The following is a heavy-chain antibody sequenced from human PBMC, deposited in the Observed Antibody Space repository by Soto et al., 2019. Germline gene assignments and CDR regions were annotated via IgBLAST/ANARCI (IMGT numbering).Heavy chain of an antibody. CDR3: AREIMPLTNDWYFDL. Sequence: QVQLQESGPGLVKPSETLSLTCTVSGGSISGGDHSWSWIRQPPGKGLEWIGHILKSGSTYYNPSLKRRLTISVDTSKHQFSLRLSSVTAADTAVYYCAREIMPLTNDWYFDLWGRGTLVTVSS. J-gene: IGHJ2*01. CDR2: ILKSGST. CDR1: GGSISGGDHS. D-gene: IGHD2-8*01. V-gene: IGHV4-30-4*01.